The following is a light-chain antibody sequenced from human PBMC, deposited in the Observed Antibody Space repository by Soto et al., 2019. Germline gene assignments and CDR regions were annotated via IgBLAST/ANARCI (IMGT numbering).Light chain of an antibody. Sequence: QSVLTQPASVSGSPGQSITISCTGTSSDVGLYDYVSWYQQHPGKAPQLMIYAVSNRPSGVSNRFSASKSGNTASLFISGLQAEDEADYYCTSYTSSSTPVFGTGTKVTVL. V-gene: IGLV2-14*01. CDR1: SSDVGLYDY. CDR3: TSYTSSSTPV. CDR2: AVS. J-gene: IGLJ1*01.